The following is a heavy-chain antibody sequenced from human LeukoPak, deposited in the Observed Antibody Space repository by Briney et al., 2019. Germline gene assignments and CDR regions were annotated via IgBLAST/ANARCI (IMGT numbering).Heavy chain of an antibody. CDR1: GGSLSSYY. J-gene: IGHJ6*02. CDR3: ARHMYSSSWSAAV. D-gene: IGHD6-13*01. V-gene: IGHV4-59*08. CDR2: IYYSGST. Sequence: PSETLSLTCTVSGGSLSSYYWSWIRQPPGKGLEWIGYIYYSGSTNYNPSLKSRVTISVDTSKNQFSLKLSSVTAADTAVYYCARHMYSSSWSAAVWGQGTTVTVSS.